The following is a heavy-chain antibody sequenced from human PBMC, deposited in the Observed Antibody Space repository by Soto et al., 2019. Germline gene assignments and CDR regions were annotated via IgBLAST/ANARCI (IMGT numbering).Heavy chain of an antibody. D-gene: IGHD2-8*01. CDR2: ISAYNGNT. CDR1: GYTFTSYG. Sequence: ASVKVSCKASGYTFTSYGISWVRQAPGQGLEWMGWISAYNGNTNYAQKLQGRVTMTTDTSTSTAYMELRSLRSDDTAVYYCARDPYNVLMVNAPNLYGMDVWAQGTTVNVSS. V-gene: IGHV1-18*01. J-gene: IGHJ6*02. CDR3: ARDPYNVLMVNAPNLYGMDV.